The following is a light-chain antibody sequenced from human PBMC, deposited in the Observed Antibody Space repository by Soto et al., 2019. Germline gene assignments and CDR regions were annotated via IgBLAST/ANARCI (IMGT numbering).Light chain of an antibody. CDR2: DAS. Sequence: EIVLTQSPATLSLSPGERATLSCRASQSVSSYLAWYQQKPGQAPRLLIYDASNRATGIPARFSGSGSGTDFTLTISSLEPEEFAVYYGQQRSNWLITFGQGTRLEIK. V-gene: IGKV3-11*01. CDR3: QQRSNWLIT. J-gene: IGKJ5*01. CDR1: QSVSSY.